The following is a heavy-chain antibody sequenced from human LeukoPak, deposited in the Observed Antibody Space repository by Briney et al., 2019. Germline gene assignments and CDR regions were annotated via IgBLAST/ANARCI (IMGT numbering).Heavy chain of an antibody. CDR1: GGSISGYY. D-gene: IGHD4-17*01. V-gene: IGHV4-59*08. J-gene: IGHJ3*02. Sequence: SETLSLTCTVSGGSISGYYWSWIRQPPGKGLEWIGIIYYSGSTNYNPSLKSRVTISVDTSKNQFSLKLSSVTAADTAVYYCARLSTVTTILSAFDIWGQGTMVIVSS. CDR2: IYYSGST. CDR3: ARLSTVTTILSAFDI.